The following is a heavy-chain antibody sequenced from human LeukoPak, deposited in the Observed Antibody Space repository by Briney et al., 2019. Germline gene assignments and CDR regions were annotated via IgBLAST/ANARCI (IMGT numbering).Heavy chain of an antibody. Sequence: ASVKVSCKASGYTFTSYDINWVRQATGQGLEWVGWMNPNSGNTGYAQKFQGRVTITRNTSISTAYMELSSLRSEDTAVYYCARGLKQYQLLHGYYCYYMDVWSKGTTVTVSS. D-gene: IGHD2-2*01. J-gene: IGHJ6*03. CDR1: GYTFTSYD. CDR3: ARGLKQYQLLHGYYCYYMDV. V-gene: IGHV1-8*03. CDR2: MNPNSGNT.